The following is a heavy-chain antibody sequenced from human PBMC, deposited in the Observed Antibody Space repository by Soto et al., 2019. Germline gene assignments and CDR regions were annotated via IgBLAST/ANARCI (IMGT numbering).Heavy chain of an antibody. CDR2: SSASGRSR. Sequence: PGGSLRLSCVASGIEFSNYAMSWVRQAPGKGPEWVSISSASGRSRYHADSVKGRFTLSRDNSKNTLYLHMTNLRAEDTAVYYCAKDGNWLDVYFDVWGQGTPVTVSS. CDR3: AKDGNWLDVYFDV. CDR1: GIEFSNYA. V-gene: IGHV3-23*01. J-gene: IGHJ4*02. D-gene: IGHD6-19*01.